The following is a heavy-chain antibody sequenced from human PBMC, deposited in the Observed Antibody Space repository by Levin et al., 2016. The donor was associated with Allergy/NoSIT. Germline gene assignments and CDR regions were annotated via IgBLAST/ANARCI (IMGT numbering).Heavy chain of an antibody. CDR2: ISRISNYI. CDR1: GFIFSSYR. CDR3: ARDRTNEYGESADY. J-gene: IGHJ4*02. V-gene: IGHV3-21*06. D-gene: IGHD4-17*01. Sequence: GESLKISCAASGFIFSSYRMTWVRQAPGKGLEWVSSISRISNYIYYADSVEGRIHHLQRQRQEFTVSAIDSLTAEDTAVYYCARDRTNEYGESADYWGQGTLVTVSS.